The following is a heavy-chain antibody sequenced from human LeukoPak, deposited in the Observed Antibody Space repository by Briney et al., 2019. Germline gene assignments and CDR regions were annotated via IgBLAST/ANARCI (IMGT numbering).Heavy chain of an antibody. CDR1: GGSFSGYY. J-gene: IGHJ4*02. V-gene: IGHV4-34*01. CDR3: AILGFGETDDY. Sequence: SETLSLTSAVYGGSFSGYYWSWIRQPPGKGLEWIGEINHSGSTNYNPSLKSRVTISVDTSKNQFSLKLSSVTAADMAVYYCAILGFGETDDYWGQGTLVTVSS. D-gene: IGHD3-10*01. CDR2: INHSGST.